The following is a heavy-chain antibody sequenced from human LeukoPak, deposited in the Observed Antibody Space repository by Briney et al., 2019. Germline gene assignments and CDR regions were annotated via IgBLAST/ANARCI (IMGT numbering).Heavy chain of an antibody. Sequence: PSETLSLTCTVSGGSISSGGYYWSWIRQPPGKGLEWIGYIYHSGSTYYNPSLKSRVTISVDRSKNQFSLKLSSVTAADTAVYYCARAQDHMDVWGKGTTVTVSS. V-gene: IGHV4-30-2*01. CDR2: IYHSGST. J-gene: IGHJ6*03. CDR3: ARAQDHMDV. CDR1: GGSISSGGYY.